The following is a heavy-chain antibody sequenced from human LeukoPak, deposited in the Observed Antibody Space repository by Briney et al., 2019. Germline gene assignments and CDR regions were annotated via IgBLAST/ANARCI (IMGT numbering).Heavy chain of an antibody. J-gene: IGHJ6*02. CDR1: GFSFNSYT. D-gene: IGHD2/OR15-2a*01. CDR3: VRDVSRRIGMDV. CDR2: ISPVSSYT. Sequence: GGSLRLSCLASGFSFNSYTMNWVREAPGKGLEWVSTISPVSSYTWYAESVKGRFTISRDNPKNSLYLQMDSLRAEDTAVYYCVRDVSRRIGMDVWGQGTTVTVPS. V-gene: IGHV3-21*01.